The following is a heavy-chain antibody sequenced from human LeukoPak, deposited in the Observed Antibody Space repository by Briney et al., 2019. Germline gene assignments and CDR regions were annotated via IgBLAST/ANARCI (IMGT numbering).Heavy chain of an antibody. D-gene: IGHD3-9*01. CDR3: ARVHATGYFSLDLGY. J-gene: IGHJ4*02. V-gene: IGHV1-2*02. CDR1: VYTFTGYF. CDR2: INPNTGVT. Sequence: GASVKVSCKASVYTFTGYFMHWVRQAPGQGLDWMGWINPNTGVTKYAQKFQGRVTMTRDTSIGTAYMELSTVTSDGTAVYFCARVHATGYFSLDLGYWGQGTLVTVSS.